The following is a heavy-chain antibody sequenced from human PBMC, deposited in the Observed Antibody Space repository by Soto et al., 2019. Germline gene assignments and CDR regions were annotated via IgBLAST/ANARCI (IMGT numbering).Heavy chain of an antibody. CDR2: MNAGVGNT. Sequence: HVELVQSGADVKKPGASVTISCKASGYTFTDYALHWVRQAPGQRLDWMGWMNAGVGNTLYSQKFQGRITITRDTSASTAYLELNSLKSEVTAIYYCARDTGYTFGSLNYWGPGTLVTVSS. D-gene: IGHD5-18*01. CDR1: GYTFTDYA. CDR3: ARDTGYTFGSLNY. V-gene: IGHV1-3*01. J-gene: IGHJ4*02.